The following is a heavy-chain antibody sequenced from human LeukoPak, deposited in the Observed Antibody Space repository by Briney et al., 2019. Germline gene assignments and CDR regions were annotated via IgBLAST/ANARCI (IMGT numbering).Heavy chain of an antibody. D-gene: IGHD3-10*01. Sequence: GGSLRLSCAGSGFAFGTYAMSWVRQAPGKGLEWVASISANGQATHYADSVEGRFTISSGNSKSTLYLQLNSLRAEDTATYYCARDPYNTILYRLAHWGQGTLVTVSS. CDR1: GFAFGTYA. V-gene: IGHV3-23*01. CDR2: ISANGQAT. CDR3: ARDPYNTILYRLAH. J-gene: IGHJ4*02.